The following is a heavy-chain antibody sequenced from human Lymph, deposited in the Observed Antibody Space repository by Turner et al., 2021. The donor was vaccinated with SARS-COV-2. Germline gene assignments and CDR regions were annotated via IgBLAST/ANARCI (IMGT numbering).Heavy chain of an antibody. D-gene: IGHD3-22*01. V-gene: IGHV1-2*02. Sequence: QVQLVQSGAEGKEPGASVKVSCKASGYTFPGYCMHWVRQAPGQGREWMGWINPDSGGTNYAQNFQDRVTMTRDTSISTAYMELSRLRSDDTAVYYCARGGLYYYDSSAYYGDAFDFWGQGTMVTVSS. J-gene: IGHJ3*01. CDR1: GYTFPGYC. CDR3: ARGGLYYYDSSAYYGDAFDF. CDR2: INPDSGGT.